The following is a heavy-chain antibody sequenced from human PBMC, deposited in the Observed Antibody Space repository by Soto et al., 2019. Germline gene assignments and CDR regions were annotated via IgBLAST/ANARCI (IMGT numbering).Heavy chain of an antibody. J-gene: IGHJ4*02. D-gene: IGHD3-22*01. Sequence: PGGSLRLSCAPSGFTFSSYEMNWVRQAPGKGLEWVSYISSSGSTIYYADTVKGRFTISRDNAKNSLYLQMNSLRAEDTAVYYCARERAAYYYDSSGYYFDYWGQGTLVTVSS. CDR3: ARERAAYYYDSSGYYFDY. CDR1: GFTFSSYE. CDR2: ISSSGSTI. V-gene: IGHV3-48*03.